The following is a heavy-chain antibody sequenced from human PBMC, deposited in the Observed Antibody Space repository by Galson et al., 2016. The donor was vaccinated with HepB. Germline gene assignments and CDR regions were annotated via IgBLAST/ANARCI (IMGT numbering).Heavy chain of an antibody. CDR1: GFTFSSYS. D-gene: IGHD3-22*01. Sequence: SLRLSCAASGFTFSSYSMNWVRQAPGKGLEWVSYITSSGSTTYYADSVKGRFTISRDNAKNSLYLQMNSLRAEDTALYYCAKYLDYYDSSGVDYWGQGTLVTVSS. J-gene: IGHJ4*02. CDR2: ITSSGSTT. V-gene: IGHV3-48*01. CDR3: AKYLDYYDSSGVDY.